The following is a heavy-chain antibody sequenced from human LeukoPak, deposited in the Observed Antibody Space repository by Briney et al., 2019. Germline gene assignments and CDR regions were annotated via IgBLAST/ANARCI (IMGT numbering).Heavy chain of an antibody. CDR1: GGSISSYY. V-gene: IGHV4-59*12. CDR2: IYYSGST. Sequence: SETLSLTCTVSGGSISSYYWSWIRQPPGKGLEWIGYIYYSGSTYYNPSLKSRVTISVDTSKNQFSLKLSSVTAADTAVYYCARSRDGCNFPDYFDYWGQGTLVTVSS. J-gene: IGHJ4*02. CDR3: ARSRDGCNFPDYFDY. D-gene: IGHD5-24*01.